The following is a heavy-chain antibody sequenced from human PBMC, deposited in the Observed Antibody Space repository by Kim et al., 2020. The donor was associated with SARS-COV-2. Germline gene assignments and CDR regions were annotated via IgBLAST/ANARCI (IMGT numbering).Heavy chain of an antibody. Sequence: TNYNPSLKSRVTISVDTSKNQFSLKLSSVTAADTAVYYCARGSGTPGFDPWGQGTLVTVSS. CDR3: ARGSGTPGFDP. D-gene: IGHD1-1*01. J-gene: IGHJ5*02. V-gene: IGHV4-34*01. CDR2: T.